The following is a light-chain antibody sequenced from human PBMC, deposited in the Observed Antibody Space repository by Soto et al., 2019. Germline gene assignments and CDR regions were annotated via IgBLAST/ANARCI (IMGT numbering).Light chain of an antibody. Sequence: QSALTQPRSVSGSPGQSVAISCTGASSDVGGYNLVSWYQQHPGKAPKVMIYDVSKRPSGVPDRFSGSKSGNTASLTISGLQTEDEADYYCCSYAGSYTLVFGGGTKLTVL. V-gene: IGLV2-11*01. CDR3: CSYAGSYTLV. J-gene: IGLJ2*01. CDR2: DVS. CDR1: SSDVGGYNL.